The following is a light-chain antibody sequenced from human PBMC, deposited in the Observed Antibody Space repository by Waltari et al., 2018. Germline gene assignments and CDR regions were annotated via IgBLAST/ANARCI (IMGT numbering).Light chain of an antibody. CDR3: QVWDSSTGV. CDR1: NIGCKN. V-gene: IGLV3-9*01. Sequence: SYELTQPLSVSVALGQTARITCGGNNIGCKNVHWYQQKPGQGPGWVMNRDSNRPSGIPEGFSGSNSGNTATLTSSRAQAGDEADYYCQVWDSSTGVFGGGTKLTVL. CDR2: RDS. J-gene: IGLJ3*02.